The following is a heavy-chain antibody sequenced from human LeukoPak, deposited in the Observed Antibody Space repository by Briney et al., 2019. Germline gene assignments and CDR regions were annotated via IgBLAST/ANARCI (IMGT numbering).Heavy chain of an antibody. V-gene: IGHV3-23*01. CDR3: AKRSSSAIDY. D-gene: IGHD3-22*01. CDR1: EFTSSSYA. CDR2: ISGSGGST. J-gene: IGHJ4*02. Sequence: GGSLRLSCVASEFTSSSYAMSWVRQAPGKGLEWVSAISGSGGSTYYADSVKGRFTISRDNSKNTLYLHMNSLRAEDTAVYYCAKRSSSAIDYWGQGTLVTVSS.